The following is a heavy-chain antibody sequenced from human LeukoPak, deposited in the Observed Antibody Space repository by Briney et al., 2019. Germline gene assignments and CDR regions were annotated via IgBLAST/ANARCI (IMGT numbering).Heavy chain of an antibody. D-gene: IGHD3-22*01. CDR3: AKVATMIVVVRGPFDY. CDR1: GFTFRSYA. CDR2: ISGSGGST. Sequence: PGGSLRLSCAASGFTFRSYAMSWVRQAPGKGLEWVSVISGSGGSTYYADSVKGRFTISRDNSKNTLYLQMNSLRAEDTAIYYCAKVATMIVVVRGPFDYWGQGTLVTVSS. J-gene: IGHJ4*02. V-gene: IGHV3-23*01.